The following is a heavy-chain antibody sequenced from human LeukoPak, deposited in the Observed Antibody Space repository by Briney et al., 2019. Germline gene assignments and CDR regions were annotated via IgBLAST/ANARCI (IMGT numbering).Heavy chain of an antibody. CDR2: INHSGST. D-gene: IGHD1-26*01. J-gene: IGHJ6*03. Sequence: PSETLSLTCAVYGGSFSGYYWSWIRQPPGKGLEWIGEINHSGSTNYNPFLKSRVTISVDTSKNQFSLKLSSVTAADTAVYYCARGERGNYYMDVWGKGTTVTVSS. V-gene: IGHV4-34*01. CDR1: GGSFSGYY. CDR3: ARGERGNYYMDV.